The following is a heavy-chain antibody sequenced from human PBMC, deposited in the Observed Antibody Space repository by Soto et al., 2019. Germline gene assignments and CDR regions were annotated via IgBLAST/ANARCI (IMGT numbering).Heavy chain of an antibody. D-gene: IGHD1-7*01. Sequence: GGSLRLSCAASGFTFSSYAMSWVRQAPGKGPEWVSAISGSGGSTYYADSVKGRFTISRDNSKNTLYLQMNSLRAEDTAVYYCAKSHRITGTTGFDYWGQGTLVTVSS. CDR2: ISGSGGST. CDR3: AKSHRITGTTGFDY. V-gene: IGHV3-23*01. J-gene: IGHJ4*02. CDR1: GFTFSSYA.